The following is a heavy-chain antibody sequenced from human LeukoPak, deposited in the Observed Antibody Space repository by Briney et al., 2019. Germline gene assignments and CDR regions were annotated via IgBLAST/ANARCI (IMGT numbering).Heavy chain of an antibody. CDR1: GYTFASYD. Sequence: ASVKVSCKASGYTFASYDINWVRQATGQGLEWVGWMNPNSGNTGYAQKFQGRVTMTRNTSISTAYMELSSLRSEDTAVYYCARGFDYGDREDWFDPWGQGTLVTVSS. CDR3: ARGFDYGDREDWFDP. D-gene: IGHD4-17*01. J-gene: IGHJ5*02. V-gene: IGHV1-8*01. CDR2: MNPNSGNT.